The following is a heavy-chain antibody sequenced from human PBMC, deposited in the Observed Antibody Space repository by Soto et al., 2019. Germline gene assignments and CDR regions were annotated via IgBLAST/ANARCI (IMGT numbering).Heavy chain of an antibody. V-gene: IGHV3-30*18. CDR1: GFTFSSYG. CDR2: ISYDGSNK. D-gene: IGHD3-3*01. J-gene: IGHJ4*02. Sequence: QVQLVESGGGVVQPGRSLRLSCAASGFTFSSYGMHWVRQAPGKGLEWVAVISYDGSNKYYADSVKGRFTISRDNSKNTLYLQMNSLRAEDTAVYYCAKGIPRFWSGSAPIPLDYWGQGTLVTVSS. CDR3: AKGIPRFWSGSAPIPLDY.